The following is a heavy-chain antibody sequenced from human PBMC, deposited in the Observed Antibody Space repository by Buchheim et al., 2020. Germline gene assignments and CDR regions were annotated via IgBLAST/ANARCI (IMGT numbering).Heavy chain of an antibody. CDR3: ASNAVAGYEGY. CDR1: GFPFSIYT. D-gene: IGHD6-19*01. Sequence: VQVVESGGGVVQPGRSLRLSCGASGFPFSIYTMHWVRQAPGKGLEWVAVISYDGKNKDYAESVKGRFTISRDNSKHTVDLQMNSLRGDDTAVYYSASNAVAGYEGYWGQGT. J-gene: IGHJ4*03. V-gene: IGHV3-30*04. CDR2: ISYDGKNK.